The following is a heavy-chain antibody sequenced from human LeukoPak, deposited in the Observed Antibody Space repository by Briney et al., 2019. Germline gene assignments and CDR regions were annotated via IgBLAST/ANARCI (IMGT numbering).Heavy chain of an antibody. Sequence: GGSLRLSFAASGCTFSSYSMNWVRQAPGKGREWVSYISSSSSTIYYADSVKGRFTISRDNAKNSLYLQMNSLRAEDTAVYYCARDEHEPDNYYYYGMDVWGQGTTVTVSS. CDR2: ISSSSSTI. J-gene: IGHJ6*02. CDR3: ARDEHEPDNYYYYGMDV. V-gene: IGHV3-48*01. D-gene: IGHD1-14*01. CDR1: GCTFSSYS.